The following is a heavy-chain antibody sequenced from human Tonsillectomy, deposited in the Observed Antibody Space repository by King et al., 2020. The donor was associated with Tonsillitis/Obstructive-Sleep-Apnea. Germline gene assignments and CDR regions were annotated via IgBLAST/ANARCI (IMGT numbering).Heavy chain of an antibody. D-gene: IGHD2-15*01. CDR3: AHQTCETPKFCSGGGCNHWFDP. Sequence: ITLRESGPTLVKPRQTLTLTCSFSGFSLSTSGVSVAWIRQPPGKALEWLALIYWDDAKRYSPSLKSRLTITKDTSTNQVVLTMTNIDPVDTATYYCAHQTCETPKFCSGGGCNHWFDPWGQGTLVTVSS. CDR1: GFSLSTSGVS. CDR2: IYWDDAK. V-gene: IGHV2-5*02. J-gene: IGHJ5*02.